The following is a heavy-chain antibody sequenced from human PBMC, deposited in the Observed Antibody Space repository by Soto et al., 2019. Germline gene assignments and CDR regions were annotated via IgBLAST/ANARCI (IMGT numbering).Heavy chain of an antibody. D-gene: IGHD4-17*01. CDR1: GGTFSSYA. CDR3: ARDPYGGTNDAFDI. Sequence: QVQLVQSGAEVKKPGSSVKVSCKASGGTFSSYAISWVRQARGQGLEWMGGIIPIFGTANYAQKFQGRVTITADESTSTAYMELSSLRSEDTAVYYCARDPYGGTNDAFDIWGQGTMVTVSS. V-gene: IGHV1-69*01. J-gene: IGHJ3*02. CDR2: IIPIFGTA.